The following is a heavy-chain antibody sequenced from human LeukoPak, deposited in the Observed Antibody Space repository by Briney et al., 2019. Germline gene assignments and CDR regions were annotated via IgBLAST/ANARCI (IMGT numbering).Heavy chain of an antibody. CDR1: GFTLSTYT. CDR2: ISSRGTYI. J-gene: IGHJ4*02. D-gene: IGHD5-24*01. Sequence: GESLRLSCAASGFTLSTYTMDWVRQAPGKGLEWVSSISSRGTYIYYADSVKGRFTISRDNAKNSLSLQMNSLRAEDTAVYYCARGEMATIFYWGQGTLVTVSS. V-gene: IGHV3-21*01. CDR3: ARGEMATIFY.